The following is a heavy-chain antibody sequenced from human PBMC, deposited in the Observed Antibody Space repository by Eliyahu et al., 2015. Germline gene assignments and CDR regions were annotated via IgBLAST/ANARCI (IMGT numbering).Heavy chain of an antibody. J-gene: IGHJ4*02. Sequence: QLQLQESGPGLVKPSETLSXTCTVSGGSXSSSSYXWGWIRQPPGKGLEWIGSIYYSGXTYYNPSLKSRVTISVDTSKNQFSLKLSSVTAADTAVYYCARLARYCSGGSCYSPLFDYWGQGTLVTVSS. CDR1: GGSXSSSSYX. CDR3: ARLARYCSGGSCYSPLFDY. D-gene: IGHD2-15*01. V-gene: IGHV4-39*01. CDR2: IYYSGXT.